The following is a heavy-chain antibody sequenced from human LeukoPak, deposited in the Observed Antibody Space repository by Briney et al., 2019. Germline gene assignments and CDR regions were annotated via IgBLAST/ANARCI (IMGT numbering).Heavy chain of an antibody. J-gene: IGHJ5*02. CDR1: GFTFDDHG. CDR3: ARERIAARGNWFDP. CDR2: INWNGGST. Sequence: GGSLRLSCAASGFTFDDHGMRWVRQAPGKGLEWVYGINWNGGSTGYADSVKGRFTISRDNAKNSLYLQMNRLRAEDTALYHCARERIAARGNWFDPWGQGTLVTVSS. D-gene: IGHD6-6*01. V-gene: IGHV3-20*01.